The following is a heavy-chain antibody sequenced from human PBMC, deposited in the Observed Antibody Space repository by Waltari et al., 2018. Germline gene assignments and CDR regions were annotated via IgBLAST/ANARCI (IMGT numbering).Heavy chain of an antibody. J-gene: IGHJ3*02. CDR2: IIPGFGPP. Sequence: QVQLVLSGAEMKKPGSSVKVSCRASGGPFSTYVVSWVRQAPGQGLEWMGGIIPGFGPPTYAPKFQGRVTFTADESTSTVYMELSSLRSEDTAIYYCAKNGDIMLRATTFRDAFDIWGQGTMVTVSS. CDR1: GGPFSTYV. V-gene: IGHV1-69*01. CDR3: AKNGDIMLRATTFRDAFDI. D-gene: IGHD1-26*01.